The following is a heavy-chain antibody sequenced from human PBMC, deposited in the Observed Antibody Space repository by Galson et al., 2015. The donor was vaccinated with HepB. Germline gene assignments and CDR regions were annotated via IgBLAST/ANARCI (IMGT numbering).Heavy chain of an antibody. CDR2: ISYDGSNK. CDR3: ARAGYKANGGYSHY. Sequence: GKGLEWVAVISYDGSNKNYADSVNGRYTISRDNSKNTLYLQVNSLQADDTAVYYCARAGYKANGGYSHYWGQGTLVTVSS. V-gene: IGHV3-30-3*01. J-gene: IGHJ4*02. D-gene: IGHD3-22*01.